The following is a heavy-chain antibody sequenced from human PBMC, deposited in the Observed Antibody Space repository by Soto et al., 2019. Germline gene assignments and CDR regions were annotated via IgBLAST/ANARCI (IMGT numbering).Heavy chain of an antibody. CDR2: ISSYNGDT. D-gene: IGHD5-12*01. J-gene: IGHJ6*02. Sequence: QVQLVQSGGEVKKPGASVKVSCKASGYTFTRSGISWVRQAPGQGLEWMGWISSYNGDTNYAQKFQGRVTMTTDTSTSTAYMELRSRRSDDTAVYYCAREGVAPYYYYGMDVWGQGTPVTVSS. V-gene: IGHV1-18*01. CDR1: GYTFTRSG. CDR3: AREGVAPYYYYGMDV.